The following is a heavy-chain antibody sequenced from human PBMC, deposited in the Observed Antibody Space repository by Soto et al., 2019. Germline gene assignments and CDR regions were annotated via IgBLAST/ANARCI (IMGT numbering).Heavy chain of an antibody. Sequence: SETLSLTCSVSGGSVSSGSYYWSWIRQPPGKGLDWIGYIYYSGSTNYNPSLKSRVTISVDTSKNQFSLKLSSVTAADTAVYYCARVVYSYTYYYYGLDVWGQGTTVTVSS. D-gene: IGHD5-18*01. CDR3: ARVVYSYTYYYYGLDV. CDR2: IYYSGST. J-gene: IGHJ6*02. CDR1: GGSVSSGSYY. V-gene: IGHV4-61*01.